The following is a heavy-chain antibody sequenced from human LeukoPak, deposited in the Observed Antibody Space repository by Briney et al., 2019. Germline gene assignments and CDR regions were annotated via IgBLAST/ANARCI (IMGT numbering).Heavy chain of an antibody. D-gene: IGHD3-22*01. CDR3: ALTANDSSGYYRRSFDY. V-gene: IGHV4-34*01. Sequence: SETLSLTCAVYGGSFSDYYWTWIRQSPGKGLEWIGEINHSGSTNYNPSLKSRVTISVDTSKNQFSLKPSSVTAADTAVYYCALTANDSSGYYRRSFDYWGQGTLVTVSS. CDR2: INHSGST. CDR1: GGSFSDYY. J-gene: IGHJ4*02.